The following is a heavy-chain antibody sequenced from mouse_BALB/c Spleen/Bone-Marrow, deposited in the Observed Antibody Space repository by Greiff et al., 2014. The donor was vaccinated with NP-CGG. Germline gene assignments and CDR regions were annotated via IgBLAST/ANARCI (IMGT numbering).Heavy chain of an antibody. Sequence: QVQLQQSGAELVRPGASVKLSCKASGYTFTSYWINWVKQRPGQGLEWIGNIYPSDSYTNYNQKFKDKATLTVDKSSSTAYMQLSSTTSEDSAVYYYTTGTRFAYWGQGTLVTVSA. CDR2: IYPSDSYT. D-gene: IGHD4-1*01. V-gene: IGHV1-69*02. CDR3: TTGTRFAY. CDR1: GYTFTSYW. J-gene: IGHJ3*01.